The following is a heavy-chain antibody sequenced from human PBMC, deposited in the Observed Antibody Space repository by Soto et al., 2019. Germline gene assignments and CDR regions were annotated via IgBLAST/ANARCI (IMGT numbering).Heavy chain of an antibody. CDR1: GYTFTSYD. CDR3: ARTSAAGKNYYGMDV. Sequence: ASVKVSCKASGYTFTSYDINWVRQATGQGLEWMGWMNPNSGNTGYAQKFQGRVTMTRNTSISTAYMELSSLRSEDTAMYYCARTSAAGKNYYGMDVWGQGTTVTVSS. V-gene: IGHV1-8*01. D-gene: IGHD6-13*01. J-gene: IGHJ6*02. CDR2: MNPNSGNT.